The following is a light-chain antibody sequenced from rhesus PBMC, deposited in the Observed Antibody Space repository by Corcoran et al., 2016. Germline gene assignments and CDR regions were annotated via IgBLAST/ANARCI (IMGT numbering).Light chain of an antibody. V-gene: IGKV3S9*01. CDR2: GAS. J-gene: IGKJ1*01. Sequence: EIVMTQSPATLSLSPGERATLSCRASQRVSSYVAWYQQKPEQAPRLLIYGASSRATGIPDRFSGSGSGTDFTLTISSLEPEDFAVYYCQQYSNWPRTFGQGTKVEIK. CDR3: QQYSNWPRT. CDR1: QRVSSY.